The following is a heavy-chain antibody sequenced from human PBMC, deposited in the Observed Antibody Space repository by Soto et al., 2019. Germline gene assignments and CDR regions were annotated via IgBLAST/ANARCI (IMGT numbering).Heavy chain of an antibody. J-gene: IGHJ4*02. D-gene: IGHD6-13*01. CDR2: ISPK. V-gene: IGHV3-33*01. CDR1: GFSFRTYG. Sequence: QAQLVESGGGLVQPGTSLRLSCAVSGFSFRTYGFHWVRQPPGKGLEWVAVISPKGHSDSVEGRFTISRDNSEDTLYLQLNSLRGEDTAVYYCARGLAAGGTGGLTYYFDFWGQGTLVTVSP. CDR3: ARGLAAGGTGGLTYYFDF.